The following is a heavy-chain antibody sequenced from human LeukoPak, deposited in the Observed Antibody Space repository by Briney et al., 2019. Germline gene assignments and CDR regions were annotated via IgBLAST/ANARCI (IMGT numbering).Heavy chain of an antibody. CDR1: GFTFSSYW. D-gene: IGHD6-19*01. V-gene: IGHV3-74*01. Sequence: GGSLRLSCAASGFTFSSYWMSWARQAPGKGLVWVSRIHGDGSSTNYADSVKGRFTITRDNAKNTVYLQMNSLRVDDTAVYFCARGYSSGCYDWGQGTLVTVSS. CDR3: ARGYSSGCYD. J-gene: IGHJ4*02. CDR2: IHGDGSST.